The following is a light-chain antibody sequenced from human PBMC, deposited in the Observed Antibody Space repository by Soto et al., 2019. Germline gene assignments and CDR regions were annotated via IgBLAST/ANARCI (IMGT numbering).Light chain of an antibody. Sequence: ALAQPRSVSGSPGQSVTISCTGTSSDVGGYNYVSWYQQHPGKAPKLMIYDVSKRPSGVPDRFSGSKSGNTASLTISGLQAEDEADYYCCSYAGSYTLVFGTGTKVTVL. V-gene: IGLV2-11*01. CDR1: SSDVGGYNY. CDR2: DVS. CDR3: CSYAGSYTLV. J-gene: IGLJ1*01.